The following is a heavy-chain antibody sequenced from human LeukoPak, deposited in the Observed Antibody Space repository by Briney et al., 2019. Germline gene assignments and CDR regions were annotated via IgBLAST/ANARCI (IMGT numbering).Heavy chain of an antibody. V-gene: IGHV4-39*01. CDR2: IYYSGSA. CDR1: GDSISSTHYY. CDR3: ASAPRRSSIAGLDS. J-gene: IGHJ4*02. D-gene: IGHD6-13*01. Sequence: SETLSLTCTVSGDSISSTHYYWGPIRQPPGKGLEWIGSIYYSGSAYYNPSLKSRVTISLDTSKNQFSLKLTSVTAADTAVFYCASAPRRSSIAGLDSWGQGTLVTVSS.